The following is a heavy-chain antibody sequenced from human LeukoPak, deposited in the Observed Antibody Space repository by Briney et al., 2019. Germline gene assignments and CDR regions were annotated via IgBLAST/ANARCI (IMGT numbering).Heavy chain of an antibody. CDR1: GGSISSGGYY. J-gene: IGHJ4*02. V-gene: IGHV4-30-2*01. Sequence: SQTLSLTCTVSGGSISSGGYYWSWIRQPPGKGLEWIGYIYHSGSTYYNPSLKSRVTISVDRSKNQFSLKLSSVTAADTAVYYCARQAYDSIGFYDYWGQGTLVTVSS. D-gene: IGHD3-22*01. CDR2: IYHSGST. CDR3: ARQAYDSIGFYDY.